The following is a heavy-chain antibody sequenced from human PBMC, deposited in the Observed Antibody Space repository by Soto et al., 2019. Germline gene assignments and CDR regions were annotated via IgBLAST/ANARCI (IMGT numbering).Heavy chain of an antibody. CDR1: GGSISSGGYS. D-gene: IGHD4-17*01. J-gene: IGHJ6*02. CDR3: ARAHYGDYGYGMDV. Sequence: QLQLQESGSGLVKPSQTLSLTCAVSGGSISSGGYSWSWIRQPPGKGLEWIGYIYHSGSTYYNPYLKSRVTISVDRSKNQFSLTLSSVTAADTAVYYCARAHYGDYGYGMDVWGQGTTVTVSS. CDR2: IYHSGST. V-gene: IGHV4-30-2*01.